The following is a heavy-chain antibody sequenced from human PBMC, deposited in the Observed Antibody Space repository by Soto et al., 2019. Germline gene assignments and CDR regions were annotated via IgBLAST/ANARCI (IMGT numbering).Heavy chain of an antibody. D-gene: IGHD3-10*01. Sequence: PSETLSLTCTVSGGSISSYYWSWIRQPPGKGLEWIGYIYYSGSTNYNPSLKSRVTISVDTSKNQFSLKLSSVTAADTAVYYCARHGSGYYYGSGSYYNHYYMDVWGKGTTVTVSS. CDR3: ARHGSGYYYGSGSYYNHYYMDV. V-gene: IGHV4-59*08. CDR2: IYYSGST. CDR1: GGSISSYY. J-gene: IGHJ6*03.